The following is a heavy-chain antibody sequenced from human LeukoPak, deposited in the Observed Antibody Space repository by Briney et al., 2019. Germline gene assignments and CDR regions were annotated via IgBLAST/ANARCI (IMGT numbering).Heavy chain of an antibody. CDR2: IRHDGNEE. D-gene: IGHD3-22*01. CDR1: GFIFSKYG. CDR3: ARWGIVGHDAFDL. V-gene: IGHV3-33*01. Sequence: GRSLRLSCAASGFIFSKYGMHWVRQAPGRGLEWLALIRHDGNEEWYVDSVRGRFTISRDNSKNTVFPQMNSLRADDTAVYYCARWGIVGHDAFDLWGQGTMVTVSS. J-gene: IGHJ3*01.